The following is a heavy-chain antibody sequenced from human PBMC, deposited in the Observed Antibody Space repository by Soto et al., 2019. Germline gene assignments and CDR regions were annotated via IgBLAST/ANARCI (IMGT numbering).Heavy chain of an antibody. CDR3: ARSRGFDY. Sequence: PSETLSLTCAVYGGSFSGYYWSWIRQPPGKGLEWIGEINHSGSTNYNPSLKSRVTISVDTSKNQFSLKLSSVTAADTAVYYCARSRGFDYWGQGTLVTVSS. D-gene: IGHD3-10*01. V-gene: IGHV4-34*01. CDR2: INHSGST. J-gene: IGHJ4*02. CDR1: GGSFSGYY.